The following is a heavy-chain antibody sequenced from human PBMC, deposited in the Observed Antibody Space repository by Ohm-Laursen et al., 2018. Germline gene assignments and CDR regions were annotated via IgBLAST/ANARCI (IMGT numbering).Heavy chain of an antibody. D-gene: IGHD3-16*01. V-gene: IGHV4-31*03. J-gene: IGHJ6*02. CDR2: SYSRGGP. Sequence: PPRPPSPPAPVLVGPPAGGGSYGGWSPTTPGKGWGGFGSSYSRGGPPHNPSLKSRVTISVDTSKNQFSLKLSSVTAADTAVYYCARDRDDYVWGSYGHYGMDVWGQGTTVTVSS. CDR1: VGPPAGGGS. CDR3: ARDRDDYVWGSYGHYGMDV.